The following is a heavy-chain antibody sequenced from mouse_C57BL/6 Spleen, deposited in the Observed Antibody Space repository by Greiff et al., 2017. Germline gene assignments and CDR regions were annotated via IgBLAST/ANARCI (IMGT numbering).Heavy chain of an antibody. CDR1: GYTFTSYW. D-gene: IGHD2-14*01. J-gene: IGHJ2*01. Sequence: QVQLQQSGAELVMPGASVKLSCKASGYTFTSYWMHWVKQRPGQGLEWIGEIDPSDSYTNYNQKFKGKSTLTVDKSSSTAYMQLSSLTSEDSAVYYGAREGTTEPSPRWGHGTTLTFAS. CDR2: IDPSDSYT. V-gene: IGHV1-69*01. CDR3: AREGTTEPSPR.